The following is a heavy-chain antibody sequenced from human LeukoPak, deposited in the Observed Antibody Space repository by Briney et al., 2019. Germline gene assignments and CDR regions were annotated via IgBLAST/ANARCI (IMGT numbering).Heavy chain of an antibody. Sequence: PSETLSLTCTVSGGSISSSSYYWGWIRQPPGKGLEWIGSIYYSGSTYYNPSLKSRVTISVDTSKNQFSLKLSSVTAADTAVYYCARLQAAAGKNWGQGTLVTVSS. V-gene: IGHV4-39*01. J-gene: IGHJ4*02. CDR1: GGSISSSSYY. CDR2: IYYSGST. D-gene: IGHD6-13*01. CDR3: ARLQAAAGKN.